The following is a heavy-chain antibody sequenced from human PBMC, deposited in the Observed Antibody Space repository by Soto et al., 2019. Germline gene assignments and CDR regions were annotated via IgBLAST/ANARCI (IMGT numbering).Heavy chain of an antibody. Sequence: SETLSLTCTVSGGSISSGGYYWSWIRQHPGKGLEWIGYIYYSGSTYYNPSLKSRVTISVDTSKNQFSLKLSSVTAADTAVYYCAREPTYYYDSSGYYWGQGTLVTVST. CDR1: GGSISSGGYY. J-gene: IGHJ4*02. D-gene: IGHD3-22*01. CDR3: AREPTYYYDSSGYY. V-gene: IGHV4-31*03. CDR2: IYYSGST.